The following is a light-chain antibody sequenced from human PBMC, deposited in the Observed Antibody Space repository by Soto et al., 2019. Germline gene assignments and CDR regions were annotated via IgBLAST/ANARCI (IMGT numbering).Light chain of an antibody. V-gene: IGKV1-5*01. CDR1: QDIHTW. CDR2: DAS. Sequence: DIQMTQSPSSLSASAGDRVTISCRASQDIHTWLAWYQQKRPGQAPRLLIYDASTLESGVPSRFSGSGSGTEFTLTITSLQPDDFATYYCQHYHGFPLSFGQGTKLVS. J-gene: IGKJ2*01. CDR3: QHYHGFPLS.